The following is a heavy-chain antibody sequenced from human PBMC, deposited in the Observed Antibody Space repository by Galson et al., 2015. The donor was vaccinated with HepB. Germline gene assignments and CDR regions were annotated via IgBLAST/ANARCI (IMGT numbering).Heavy chain of an antibody. Sequence: SLRLSCAASGFTLNTHAMAWVRQPPGKGPEWVSALSGDSIIIHYADSVKGQFTISKDNSENTLYLQMNSLRGEDTALYYCAKFGARFDAWFDSWGQGTLVTVSS. V-gene: IGHV3-23*01. D-gene: IGHD3-9*01. J-gene: IGHJ5*01. CDR2: LSGDSIII. CDR3: AKFGARFDAWFDS. CDR1: GFTLNTHA.